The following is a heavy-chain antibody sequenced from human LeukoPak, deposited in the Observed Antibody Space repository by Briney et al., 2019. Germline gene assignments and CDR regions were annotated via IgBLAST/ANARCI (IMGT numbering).Heavy chain of an antibody. CDR3: ARDFTSDYDILTGYSPYYFDY. V-gene: IGHV3-11*05. CDR1: GFTFSDYY. D-gene: IGHD3-9*01. Sequence: GSLRLSCAASGFTFSDYYMSWIRQAPGKGLEWVSYISGTSRYTNYADSVKGRFTISRDNAKNSLYLQMNSLRAEDTAVYYCARDFTSDYDILTGYSPYYFDYWGQGTLVTVSS. CDR2: ISGTSRYT. J-gene: IGHJ4*02.